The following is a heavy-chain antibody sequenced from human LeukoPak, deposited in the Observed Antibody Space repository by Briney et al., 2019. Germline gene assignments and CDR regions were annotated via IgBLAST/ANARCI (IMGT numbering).Heavy chain of an antibody. CDR1: GGSIRSSYYY. CDR3: AREGSAARSPYFDY. Sequence: PSETLSLTCTVSGGSIRSSYYYWGWIRQPPGKGLEWIGSIYDSGSTYYNPSLKSRVTISVDTSKNQFSLKLNSVTAADTAVYYCAREGSAARSPYFDYWGQGTLVTVSS. V-gene: IGHV4-39*07. D-gene: IGHD6-13*01. CDR2: IYDSGST. J-gene: IGHJ4*02.